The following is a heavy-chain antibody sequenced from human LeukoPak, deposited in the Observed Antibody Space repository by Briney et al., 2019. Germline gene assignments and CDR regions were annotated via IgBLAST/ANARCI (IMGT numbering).Heavy chain of an antibody. CDR2: IYHSGST. CDR1: GGSMRSNSFY. Sequence: PSETLSLTCTVSGGSMRSNSFYWGWIRQPPGKGLEWIGSIYHSGSTYYNPSLKSRVTISVDTSKNQFSLKLSSVTAADTAVYYCASRIAAAEWFDPWGQGTLVTVSS. CDR3: ASRIAAAEWFDP. J-gene: IGHJ5*02. D-gene: IGHD6-13*01. V-gene: IGHV4-39*07.